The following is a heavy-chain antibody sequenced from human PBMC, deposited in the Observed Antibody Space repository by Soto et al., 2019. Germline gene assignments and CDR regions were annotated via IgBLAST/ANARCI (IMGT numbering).Heavy chain of an antibody. CDR2: ITYGGSI. D-gene: IGHD5-18*01. V-gene: IGHV4-31*03. Sequence: KPSETLSLTCTVSGASITNDDFFWIWFRQHPDKGLEWLAYITYGGSIYYNPSLRSRLSVSIDKSKSQFSLNVRSVTAADTAVYFCAKMERTQLWLLVQNWGQGLPVTVSS. J-gene: IGHJ4*02. CDR1: GASITNDDFF. CDR3: AKMERTQLWLLVQN.